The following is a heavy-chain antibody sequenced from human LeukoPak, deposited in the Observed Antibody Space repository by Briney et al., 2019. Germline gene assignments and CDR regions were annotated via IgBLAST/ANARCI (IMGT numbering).Heavy chain of an antibody. V-gene: IGHV3-30*02. CDR2: IRYDGSNK. CDR3: AKTLPSYGGSDY. J-gene: IGHJ4*02. Sequence: GSLRLSCAASGFTFSSYGMHWVRQAPGKGLEWVAFIRYDGSNKYYADSVKGRFTISRDNSKNTLYLQMNSLRAEDTAVYYCAKTLPSYGGSDYWGQGTLVTVSS. CDR1: GFTFSSYG. D-gene: IGHD4-23*01.